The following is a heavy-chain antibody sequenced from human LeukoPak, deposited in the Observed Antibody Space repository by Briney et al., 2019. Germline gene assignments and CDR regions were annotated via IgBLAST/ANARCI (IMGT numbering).Heavy chain of an antibody. CDR2: ISSSGSTI. J-gene: IGHJ6*04. Sequence: GGSLRLSCAASGFTFSSYEMNWVRQAPGKGLEWVSYISSSGSTIYYADSVKGRFTISRDKAKNSLYLQMNSLIAEDTAVYYCAELGITMIGGVWGKGTTVTISS. V-gene: IGHV3-48*03. CDR1: GFTFSSYE. CDR3: AELGITMIGGV. D-gene: IGHD3-10*02.